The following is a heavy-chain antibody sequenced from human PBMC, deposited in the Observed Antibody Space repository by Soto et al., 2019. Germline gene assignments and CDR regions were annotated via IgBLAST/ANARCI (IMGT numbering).Heavy chain of an antibody. J-gene: IGHJ6*02. D-gene: IGHD2-8*01. V-gene: IGHV1-18*01. CDR3: ARNGQPPYYYYGLDV. CDR2: ISGYNGDT. Sequence: ASVKVSCKASGYTFTRYGISWVRQAPGQGLEWMGWISGYNGDTNYAQKFQDRVSMTIDTSTGTAYMELRSLTSDDTAIYYCARNGQPPYYYYGLDVWGQGTMVTVS. CDR1: GYTFTRYG.